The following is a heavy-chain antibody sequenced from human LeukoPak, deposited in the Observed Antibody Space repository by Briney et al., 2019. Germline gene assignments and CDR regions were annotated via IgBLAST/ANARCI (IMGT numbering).Heavy chain of an antibody. V-gene: IGHV4-34*01. Sequence: PSETLSLTCAVYGGSFSDYYWGWIRQPPGKGLEWIGEINHSGSTNYNPSLKSRVTISVDTSKNQFSLKLSSVTAADTAVYYCARIGCSSTSCYTGVLWFDPWGQGTLVTVSS. D-gene: IGHD2-2*02. CDR2: INHSGST. CDR3: ARIGCSSTSCYTGVLWFDP. CDR1: GGSFSDYY. J-gene: IGHJ5*02.